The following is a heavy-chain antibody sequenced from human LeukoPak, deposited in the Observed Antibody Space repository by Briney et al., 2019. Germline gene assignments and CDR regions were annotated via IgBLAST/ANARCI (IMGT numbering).Heavy chain of an antibody. J-gene: IGHJ4*02. CDR1: GFTFSNYA. Sequence: GGSLRLSCAASGFTFSNYAMSWVRQAPGKGLEWVSGISGNGDTTFYTGSVRGRFTISRDNSKNTLYLQMNSLRVDDTAVFYCAKILSGWNAPFDYWGQGTLVTVSS. CDR2: ISGNGDTT. D-gene: IGHD1-1*01. CDR3: AKILSGWNAPFDY. V-gene: IGHV3-23*01.